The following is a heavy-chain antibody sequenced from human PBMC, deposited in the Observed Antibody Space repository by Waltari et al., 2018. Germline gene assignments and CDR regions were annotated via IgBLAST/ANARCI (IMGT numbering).Heavy chain of an antibody. J-gene: IGHJ6*02. D-gene: IGHD3-10*01. CDR1: GFTFSSSA. V-gene: IGHV3-30-3*01. CDR3: ARPMVQFYYYGMDV. CDR2: ISYDGSNK. Sequence: QVQLVESGGGVVQPGRSLSLSCAASGFTFSSSAMPWVRQAPGKGLEWVAVISYDGSNKYYADSVKGRFTISRDNSKNTLYLQMNSLRAEDTAVYYCARPMVQFYYYGMDVWGQGTTVTVSS.